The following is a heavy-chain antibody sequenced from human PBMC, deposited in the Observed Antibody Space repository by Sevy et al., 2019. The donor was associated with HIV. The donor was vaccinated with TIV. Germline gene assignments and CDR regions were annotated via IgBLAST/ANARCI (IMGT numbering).Heavy chain of an antibody. V-gene: IGHV1-18*01. CDR3: ARAYCSGGRCYSLAS. CDR1: GYTFNTYR. CDR2: ISPHNGDT. Sequence: ASVKVSCKVSGYTFNTYRIHWVRQAPGQGLEWMGWISPHNGDTNYAQRLQGRVTMLTDKSSSTAYMELKSLRSDDTAVYYCARAYCSGGRCYSLASWGQGTLVTVSS. J-gene: IGHJ5*02. D-gene: IGHD2-15*01.